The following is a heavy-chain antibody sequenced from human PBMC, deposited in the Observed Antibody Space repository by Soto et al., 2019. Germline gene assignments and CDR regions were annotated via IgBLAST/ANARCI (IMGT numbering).Heavy chain of an antibody. V-gene: IGHV1-2*04. Sequence: QVLLVHSGAEVKKPGASVKVSCKASGYKFTDYYIHWVRQAPGQGLEWMGWVNPKRGDAVYAQKLQGWVTLTRDTATTTAYLEVNRLKSDDTAVYYCARDPGIPGRYWYFDLWGRGTLVTVSS. D-gene: IGHD1-20*01. J-gene: IGHJ2*01. CDR2: VNPKRGDA. CDR3: ARDPGIPGRYWYFDL. CDR1: GYKFTDYY.